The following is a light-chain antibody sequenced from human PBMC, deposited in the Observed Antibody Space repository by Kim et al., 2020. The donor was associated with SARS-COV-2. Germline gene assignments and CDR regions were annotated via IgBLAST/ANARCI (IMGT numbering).Light chain of an antibody. CDR2: DVS. J-gene: IGLJ2*01. CDR3: NSYTSSNTVG. CDR1: SREVGGYND. Sequence: GQSITISSRGTSREVGGYNDDYWYKHHPGKAPKLMSYDVSKRHSGVSKRCSGYKAGNTASLTISGLQPEDEADYYCNSYTSSNTVGYGGGTQLTVL. V-gene: IGLV2-14*03.